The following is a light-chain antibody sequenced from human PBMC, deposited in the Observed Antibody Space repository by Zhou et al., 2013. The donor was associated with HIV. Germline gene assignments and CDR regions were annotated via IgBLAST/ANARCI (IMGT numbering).Light chain of an antibody. CDR2: GAS. CDR3: QKYDSAPLT. J-gene: IGKJ4*01. V-gene: IGKV3D-15*01. Sequence: IVLTQSPATLSVSPGERATLSCRASQSVRSNLAWYQQKPGQAPRLLIYGASARATGIPDRFSGSGSGTEFSLTISSLQPEDVATYYCQKYDSAPLTFGGGTKVEIK. CDR1: QSVRSN.